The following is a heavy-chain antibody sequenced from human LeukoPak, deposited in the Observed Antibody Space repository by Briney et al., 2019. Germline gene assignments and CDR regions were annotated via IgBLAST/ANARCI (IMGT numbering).Heavy chain of an antibody. CDR3: ARVSGMVRGVIGFFDY. Sequence: GGSLRLSCAASGFTFSSYAMHWVRQAPGKGLEYVSAISSNGVSTYYANSVKGRFTISRDNSKNTLYLQMGSLRAEDMAVYYCARVSGMVRGVIGFFDYWGQGTLVTVSS. CDR1: GFTFSSYA. CDR2: ISSNGVST. D-gene: IGHD3-10*01. J-gene: IGHJ4*02. V-gene: IGHV3-64*01.